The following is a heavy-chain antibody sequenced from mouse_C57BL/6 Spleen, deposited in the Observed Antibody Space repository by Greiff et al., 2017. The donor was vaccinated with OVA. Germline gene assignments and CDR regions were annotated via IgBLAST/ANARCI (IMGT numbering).Heavy chain of an antibody. D-gene: IGHD2-4*01. V-gene: IGHV1-81*01. CDR1: GSPFKAKG. CDR3: ARGDYDGSY. CDR2: IYPRRGNT. Sequence: VQLRRSGPKLGGPGASVRLSGRASGSPFKAKGISWVKQRTGQCLEGIGEIYPRRGNTNYNEKFKGKATLTADKSSSTAYMELRSLTSEDSAVYFCARGDYDGSYWGQGTTLTVSS. J-gene: IGHJ2*01.